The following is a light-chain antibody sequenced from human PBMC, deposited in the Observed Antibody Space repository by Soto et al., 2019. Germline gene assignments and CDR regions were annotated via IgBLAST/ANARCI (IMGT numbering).Light chain of an antibody. CDR1: QAIRND. CDR3: QKYNSVPFT. J-gene: IGKJ3*01. CDR2: GAS. Sequence: IQMTHSPSSLSASVGGIVTITCRASQAIRNDLGWYQQKPGKAPTLLIFGASNLQPGVPRRFSGSGSGTDFTLTISSLQPEDVATYFSQKYNSVPFTFGPGTKVDIK. V-gene: IGKV1-27*01.